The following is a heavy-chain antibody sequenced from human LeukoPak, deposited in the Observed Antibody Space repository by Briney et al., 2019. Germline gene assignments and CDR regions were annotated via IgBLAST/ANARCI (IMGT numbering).Heavy chain of an antibody. CDR2: ISSDGTNQ. Sequence: PGGSLRLSCAAAGFTFNHYGMHWVRQAPGKGLQWVAVISSDGTNQYYGDSVKGRFTISRDDSGNTVYLQMNSLRPEDTGVYYCARDAQRGFDYSNSLEYWGQGTPVTVST. CDR3: ARDAQRGFDYSNSLEY. V-gene: IGHV3-33*05. CDR1: GFTFNHYG. J-gene: IGHJ4*02. D-gene: IGHD4-11*01.